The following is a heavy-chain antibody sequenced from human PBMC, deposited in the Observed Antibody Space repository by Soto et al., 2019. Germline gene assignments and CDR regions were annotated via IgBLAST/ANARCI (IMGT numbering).Heavy chain of an antibody. J-gene: IGHJ3*02. V-gene: IGHV1-3*01. Sequence: ASVKVSCKASGYTFTSYAMHWVRQAPGQRLEWMGWINAGNGNTKYSQKFQGRVTITRDISASTAYMELSSLRSEDTAVYYCARIITMVRGVIRPYDAFDIWGQGTMVTVSS. CDR2: INAGNGNT. D-gene: IGHD3-10*01. CDR3: ARIITMVRGVIRPYDAFDI. CDR1: GYTFTSYA.